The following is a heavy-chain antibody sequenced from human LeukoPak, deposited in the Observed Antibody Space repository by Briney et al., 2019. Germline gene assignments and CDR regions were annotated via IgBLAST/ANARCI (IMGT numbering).Heavy chain of an antibody. D-gene: IGHD6-13*01. J-gene: IGHJ4*02. CDR1: GGSISSSSYY. CDR2: IYYSGST. CDR3: ARSGYSSSWSTGYYFDY. Sequence: SETLSLTCTVSGGSISSSSYYWGWIRQPPGKGLEWIGSIYYSGSTYYNPSLKSRVTISVDTSKNQFSLKLSSVTAADTAVYYCARSGYSSSWSTGYYFDYWGQGTLVTVSS. V-gene: IGHV4-39*07.